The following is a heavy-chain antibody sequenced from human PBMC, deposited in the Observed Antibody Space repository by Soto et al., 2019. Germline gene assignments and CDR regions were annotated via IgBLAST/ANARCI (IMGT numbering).Heavy chain of an antibody. D-gene: IGHD3-10*01. V-gene: IGHV3-23*01. Sequence: EGQLLESGGGLVQPGGSLRLSCAASGFTFSSYAMSWVRQAPGKGLEWVSAISGSGGSTYYADSVKGRFTISRDNSKNTLYLQMNSLRAEDTAVYYCAKSVGGPITMVRGPMGYWGQGTLVTGSS. J-gene: IGHJ4*02. CDR1: GFTFSSYA. CDR2: ISGSGGST. CDR3: AKSVGGPITMVRGPMGY.